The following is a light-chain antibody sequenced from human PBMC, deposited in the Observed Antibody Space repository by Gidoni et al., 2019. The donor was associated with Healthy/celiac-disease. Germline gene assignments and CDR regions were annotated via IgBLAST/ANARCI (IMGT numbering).Light chain of an antibody. CDR2: QDN. CDR1: KLGDKY. CDR3: QAWDSSTVV. V-gene: IGLV3-1*01. Sequence: SYALTQPPSVSVSPGQTASITCSGDKLGDKYACWYQQRPGQSPVLLIYQDNKRPSGIPERFSGSNSGNTATLTISGTQAMDEADYYCQAWDSSTVVFAGGTKLTVL. J-gene: IGLJ2*01.